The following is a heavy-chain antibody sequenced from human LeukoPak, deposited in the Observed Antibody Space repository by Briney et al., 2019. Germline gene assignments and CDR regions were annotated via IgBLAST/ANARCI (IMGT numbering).Heavy chain of an antibody. CDR2: INSDGSST. CDR3: ARGHGDYDAFDI. Sequence: PGGSLRLSCAASGFTFSIYWMHWVRQAPGKGLVWVSRINSDGSSTSYADSVKGRFTISRDNAKNTLYLQMNSLRAEDTAVYYCARGHGDYDAFDIWGQGTMVTVSS. CDR1: GFTFSIYW. V-gene: IGHV3-74*01. J-gene: IGHJ3*02. D-gene: IGHD4-17*01.